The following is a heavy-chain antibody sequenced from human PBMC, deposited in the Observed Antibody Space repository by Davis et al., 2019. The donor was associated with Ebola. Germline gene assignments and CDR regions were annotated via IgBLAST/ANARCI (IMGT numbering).Heavy chain of an antibody. J-gene: IGHJ6*02. CDR3: AREFVIFDVDDTYYYYNLDV. CDR2: IRPGGNT. D-gene: IGHD3-16*02. CDR1: GASITSNNW. Sequence: PSETLSLTCAVTGASITSNNWWTWFRQSPEKGLEWLGQIRPGGNTNYNPSLKSRVTISIDTSKNQFSLKLTSVTAADTAIYYCAREFVIFDVDDTYYYYNLDVWGQGTTVTVS. V-gene: IGHV4-4*02.